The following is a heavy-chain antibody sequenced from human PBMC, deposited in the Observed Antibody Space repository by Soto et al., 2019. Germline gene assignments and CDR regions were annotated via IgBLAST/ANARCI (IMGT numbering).Heavy chain of an antibody. D-gene: IGHD2-15*01. Sequence: SVKVSCKASGGTFISYTISWVRQAPGQGLEWMGRIIPILGIANYAQKFQGRVTITADKSTSTAYMELSSLRSEDTAVYYCARELPNCSVGSCYPPRYNCIDLWGQAILVTVSS. CDR1: GGTFISYT. J-gene: IGHJ5*02. CDR3: ARELPNCSVGSCYPPRYNCIDL. CDR2: IIPILGIA. V-gene: IGHV1-69*04.